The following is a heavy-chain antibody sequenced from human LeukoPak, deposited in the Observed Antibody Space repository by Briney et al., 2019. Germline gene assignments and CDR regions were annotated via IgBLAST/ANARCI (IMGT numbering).Heavy chain of an antibody. CDR3: AREITIFGVVPLGDAFDI. CDR1: GGSISSGGYY. CDR2: IYYSGST. Sequence: SETLSLTCTVSGGSISSGGYYWSWIRQHPGKGLEWIGYIYYSGSTNYNPSLKSRVTMSVDTSKNQFSLKLSSVTAADTAVYYCAREITIFGVVPLGDAFDIWGQGIMVTVSS. V-gene: IGHV4-61*08. J-gene: IGHJ3*02. D-gene: IGHD3-3*01.